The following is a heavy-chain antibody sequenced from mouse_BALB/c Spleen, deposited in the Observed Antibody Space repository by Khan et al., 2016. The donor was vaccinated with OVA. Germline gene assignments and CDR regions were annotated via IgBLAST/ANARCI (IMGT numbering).Heavy chain of an antibody. V-gene: IGHV3-2*02. CDR1: GYSITSGYA. CDR2: ISYSGGT. D-gene: IGHD1-1*01. CDR3: ESGNYYGYYFDY. J-gene: IGHJ2*01. Sequence: EVQLQESGPGLVKPSQSLSLTCTVTGYSITSGYAWNWIRQFPGNKLEWMGYISYSGGTSYNPSLKSRISITRDTSKNQFFLQLNSVTTEDTATYYCESGNYYGYYFDYWGQGTPLTVSS.